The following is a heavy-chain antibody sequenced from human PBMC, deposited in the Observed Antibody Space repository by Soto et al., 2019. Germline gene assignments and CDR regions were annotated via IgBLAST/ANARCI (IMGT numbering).Heavy chain of an antibody. CDR2: IWYDGTKA. V-gene: IGHV3-33*03. CDR3: ATPVRGYYYPHDMDV. D-gene: IGHD3-10*01. J-gene: IGHJ6*02. Sequence: AGSLTLSCAASGFTFSASDMHWVRQAPGQGLEWVALIWYDGTKAYYADSVKGRFTISRDNSNNTLYLQMNTLRAEDTAVYYCATPVRGYYYPHDMDVWGQGTTVTVSS. CDR1: GFTFSASD.